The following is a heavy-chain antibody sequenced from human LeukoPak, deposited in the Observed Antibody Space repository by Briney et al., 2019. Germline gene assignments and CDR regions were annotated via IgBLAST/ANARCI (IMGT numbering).Heavy chain of an antibody. Sequence: ASVKVSCKASGYTFTSYYMHWVRQAPGQGLEWMGWINPNSGGTNYAQKFQGRVTMTRDTAISTAYMELSRLRSDDTAVYYCARGYSGSSSDYMDVWGKGTTVTVSS. CDR1: GYTFTSYY. CDR3: ARGYSGSSSDYMDV. D-gene: IGHD1-26*01. J-gene: IGHJ6*03. V-gene: IGHV1-2*02. CDR2: INPNSGGT.